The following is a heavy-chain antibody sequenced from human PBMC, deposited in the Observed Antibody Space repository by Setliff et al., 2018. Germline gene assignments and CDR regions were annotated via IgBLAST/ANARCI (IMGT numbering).Heavy chain of an antibody. J-gene: IGHJ4*02. CDR1: GYTFTSYG. CDR2: ISAYNGNT. CDR3: ATEKFPGDWGDY. D-gene: IGHD2-21*01. Sequence: RASVKVSCKASGYTFTSYGISWVRQAPGQGLEWMGWISAYNGNTNYAQKLQGRVTMTTDTSTSTAYMEVTSLRSDDTAVYYCATEKFPGDWGDYWGQGTLVTVSS. V-gene: IGHV1-18*01.